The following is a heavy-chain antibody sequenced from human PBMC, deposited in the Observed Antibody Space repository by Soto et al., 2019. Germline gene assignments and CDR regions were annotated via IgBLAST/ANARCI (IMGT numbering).Heavy chain of an antibody. CDR1: NSSLGAFH. Sequence: QVHLEQWGAGLLKPSGTLSLTCAIYNSSLGAFHWTWIRQPPGKGLEWIGELIHGGSTNYKPSLKSRVTFSLDTSRSQFALHLISVTAADSAVYYCARSPLSYDYVRQTWREVGDSFDVWGRGTSVTVSS. J-gene: IGHJ3*01. CDR2: LIHGGST. D-gene: IGHD3-10*02. V-gene: IGHV4-34*02. CDR3: ARSPLSYDYVRQTWREVGDSFDV.